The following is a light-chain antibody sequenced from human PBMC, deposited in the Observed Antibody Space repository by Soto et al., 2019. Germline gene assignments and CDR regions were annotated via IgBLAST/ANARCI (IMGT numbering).Light chain of an antibody. CDR1: QSVGTY. CDR2: AAS. V-gene: IGKV3-15*01. J-gene: IGKJ4*01. Sequence: EIVMTQSPATLSVSPGERATLSCRASQSVGTYLAWYQQKPGQAPRLLIFAASTRATGIPARFSGGGSGSEFTLTISGLQSEDFAVYSCQQYNNWPLVTFGGGTKVDI. CDR3: QQYNNWPLVT.